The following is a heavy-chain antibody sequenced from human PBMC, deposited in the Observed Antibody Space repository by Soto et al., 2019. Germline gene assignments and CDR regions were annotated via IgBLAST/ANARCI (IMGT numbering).Heavy chain of an antibody. CDR3: ARRYGYSFDY. CDR1: GGSINSYY. Sequence: QVQLQESGPGLVKPSETLSLTCTVSGGSINSYYWSWIRQPPGKGLEWIGFIFYSGSTNYNPSLQSRVTIPLDTSKNQFSLKLSSVTAADPAVYYCARRYGYSFDYWGQGTLVTVSS. CDR2: IFYSGST. J-gene: IGHJ4*02. D-gene: IGHD4-4*01. V-gene: IGHV4-59*01.